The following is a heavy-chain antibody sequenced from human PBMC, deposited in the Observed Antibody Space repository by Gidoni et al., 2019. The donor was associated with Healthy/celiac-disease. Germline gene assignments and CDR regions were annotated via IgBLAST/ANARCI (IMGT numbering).Heavy chain of an antibody. V-gene: IGHV1-69*01. CDR3: ARNYDSSGYCDY. CDR2: IIPIFGTA. Sequence: QVQLVQSGAEVEKPGSSVKVSCKAPGGTFSSYAISWGRQDPGQGLEWMGGIIPIFGTANYAQKFQGRVTITADESTSTAYMELSSLRSEDTAVYYCARNYDSSGYCDYWGQGTLVTVSS. J-gene: IGHJ4*02. D-gene: IGHD3-22*01. CDR1: GGTFSSYA.